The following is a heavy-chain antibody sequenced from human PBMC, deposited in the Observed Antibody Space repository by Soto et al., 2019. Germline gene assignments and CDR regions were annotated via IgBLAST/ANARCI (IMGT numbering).Heavy chain of an antibody. Sequence: DVQLLESGGGLVQPEGSLRLSCAASGFTFSSYAMGWVRQGPGKGLEWVAVVSIGGSTHYADSVRGRFTISRDNSKNTLSLQMNSLTAEDPAVFFCAKRRGAGGHFDYGGQGALVPVSS. CDR3: AKRRGAGGHFDY. V-gene: IGHV3-23*01. D-gene: IGHD2-15*01. CDR1: GFTFSSYA. CDR2: VSIGGST. J-gene: IGHJ4*02.